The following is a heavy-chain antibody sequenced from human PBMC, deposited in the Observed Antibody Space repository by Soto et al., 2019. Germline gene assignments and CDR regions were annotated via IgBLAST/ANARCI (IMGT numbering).Heavy chain of an antibody. CDR3: ARASEDQRHGWYRGFDY. D-gene: IGHD6-19*01. Sequence: PSETLSLTCAVYGGSFSGYYWSWIRQPPGKGLEWIGEINHSGSTNYNPSLKSRVTISVDTSKNQFSLKLSSVTAADTAVYCCARASEDQRHGWYRGFDYWGQGTLVTVSS. CDR1: GGSFSGYY. J-gene: IGHJ4*02. V-gene: IGHV4-34*01. CDR2: INHSGST.